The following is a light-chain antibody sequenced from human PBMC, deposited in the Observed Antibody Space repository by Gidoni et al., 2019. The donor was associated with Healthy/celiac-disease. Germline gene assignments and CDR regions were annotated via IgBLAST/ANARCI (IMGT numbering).Light chain of an antibody. Sequence: IVLTQSPATLSLSPGESATLSCRASQSVSSYLAWYQQKPGQAPRLLIYDASNRATGIPARFSGSGSGTDFTLTISSLEPEDFAVYYCQQRSNWLFTFGGGTKVEIK. V-gene: IGKV3-11*01. CDR3: QQRSNWLFT. J-gene: IGKJ4*01. CDR1: QSVSSY. CDR2: DAS.